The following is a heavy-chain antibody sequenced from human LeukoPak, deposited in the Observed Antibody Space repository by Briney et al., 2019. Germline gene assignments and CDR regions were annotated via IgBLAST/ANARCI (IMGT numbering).Heavy chain of an antibody. V-gene: IGHV3-13*01. CDR3: SRSVWPELAFWGSYSWWFDP. J-gene: IGHJ5*02. CDR1: GFTFSSYD. D-gene: IGHD3-16*01. CDR2: IGTAGDT. Sequence: GGSLRLSCAASGFTFSSYDMHSVRQAPGKGLEWVSAIGTAGDTYYPGSLKGRFTISREKSKNSLSLQMNSLSAADTAVYYCSRSVWPELAFWGSYSWWFDPWGQGTLVT.